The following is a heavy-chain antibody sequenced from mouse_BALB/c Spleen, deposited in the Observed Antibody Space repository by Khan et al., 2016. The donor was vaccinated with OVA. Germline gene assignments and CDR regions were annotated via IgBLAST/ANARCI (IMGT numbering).Heavy chain of an antibody. CDR3: ARQPYYHYYIMDY. Sequence: QVQLQQSGPGLVAPSQSLSITCTISGFSLANYGVHWVRQPPGKGLEWLVVISSDGTTTYNSALKSRLSISRDNSKSQVFLKMNSLQTDDTAMYYCARQPYYHYYIMDYWGQGTSVTVSS. J-gene: IGHJ4*01. D-gene: IGHD2-10*01. CDR2: ISSDGTT. CDR1: GFSLANYG. V-gene: IGHV2-6-1*01.